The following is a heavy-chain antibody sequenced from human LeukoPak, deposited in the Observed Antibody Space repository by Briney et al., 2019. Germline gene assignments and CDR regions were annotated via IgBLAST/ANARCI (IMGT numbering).Heavy chain of an antibody. CDR2: FDPSDSYT. Sequence: GESLKISCKGSGYSFPSYWISWVRQMPGKGLEWMGRFDPSDSYTNYSPSFQGHVTISADKSTSTAYLQWSSVKASDTAMYYCASLPRSSWYLFDSWGQGTLVTVSS. J-gene: IGHJ4*02. CDR1: GYSFPSYW. D-gene: IGHD6-13*01. V-gene: IGHV5-10-1*01. CDR3: ASLPRSSWYLFDS.